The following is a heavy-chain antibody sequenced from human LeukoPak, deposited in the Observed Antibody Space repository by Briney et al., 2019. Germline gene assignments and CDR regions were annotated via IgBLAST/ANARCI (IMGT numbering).Heavy chain of an antibody. V-gene: IGHV3-74*01. CDR2: INDDGSDT. CDR1: GFTFTSFW. CDR3: VRGGPSTWS. Sequence: GGSLRLSCVASGFTFTSFWMHWVRQPPGKRPVWVSRINDDGSDTTYADSVKGRFTISRDDAKNMLFLQMNSLRAEDTAVYYCVRGGPSTWSWGQGTLVTVSS. J-gene: IGHJ5*02. D-gene: IGHD2-15*01.